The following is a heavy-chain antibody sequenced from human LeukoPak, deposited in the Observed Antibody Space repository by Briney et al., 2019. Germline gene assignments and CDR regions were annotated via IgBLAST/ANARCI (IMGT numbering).Heavy chain of an antibody. D-gene: IGHD6-6*01. J-gene: IGHJ4*02. V-gene: IGHV3-9*01. CDR1: GFIFEDYA. Sequence: GRSLRLSCAASGFIFEDYAMHLVRQAPGKGLEWVSGISWNSGSIGYADSVKGRFTISRDNAKNSLYLQMNSLRAEDTALYYCAKDRDYSSSGASVDYWGQGTLVTVSS. CDR2: ISWNSGSI. CDR3: AKDRDYSSSGASVDY.